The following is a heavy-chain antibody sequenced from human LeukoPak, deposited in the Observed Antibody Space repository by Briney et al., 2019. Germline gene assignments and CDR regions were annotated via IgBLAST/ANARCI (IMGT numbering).Heavy chain of an antibody. CDR1: GYTFTSYS. Sequence: ASVKVSCKASGYTFTSYSVTWVRQAPDQRLEWVGWINTYNGNTSYVQNLQGRVTMITDAFTNTAYMELRDLRSDDTAVYYCARSSGIMGPTTPDYWGQGTLVAVSS. CDR3: ARSSGIMGPTTPDY. CDR2: INTYNGNT. D-gene: IGHD6-19*01. J-gene: IGHJ4*02. V-gene: IGHV1-18*01.